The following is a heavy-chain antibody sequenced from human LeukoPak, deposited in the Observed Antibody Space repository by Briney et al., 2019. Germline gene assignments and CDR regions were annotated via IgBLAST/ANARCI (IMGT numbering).Heavy chain of an antibody. J-gene: IGHJ4*02. D-gene: IGHD4-23*01. CDR3: ARTVGHIDY. CDR1: GFTFSNYS. V-gene: IGHV3-48*01. CDR2: INTDSSAI. Sequence: GGSLRLSCAASGFTFSNYSMSWVRQAPGKGLEWISYINTDSSAIYYADSVRGRFTISRDNAKNSLCLQINSLRAEDTAVYYCARTVGHIDYWGQGTLVTVSS.